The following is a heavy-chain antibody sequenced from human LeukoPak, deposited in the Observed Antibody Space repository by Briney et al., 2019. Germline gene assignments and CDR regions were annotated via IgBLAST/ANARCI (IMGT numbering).Heavy chain of an antibody. V-gene: IGHV1-18*01. Sequence: SVSVSCKASGYTFTTYGISWVRQAPGQGLEWLGRISVYNGNSNYAQKLQGRVTMTTDTSTSTAYMELRSLRSDDTAVYYCARMILLLGDVLTVPPRGFDYWGQGTLVSASS. D-gene: IGHD3-9*01. CDR3: ARMILLLGDVLTVPPRGFDY. J-gene: IGHJ4*02. CDR1: GYTFTTYG. CDR2: ISVYNGNS.